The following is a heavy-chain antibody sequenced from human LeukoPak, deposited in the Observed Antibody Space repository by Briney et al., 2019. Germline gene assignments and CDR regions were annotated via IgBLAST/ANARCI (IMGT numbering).Heavy chain of an antibody. J-gene: IGHJ5*02. CDR3: ARDGVEFYNWFDP. D-gene: IGHD2-21*01. CDR2: INSYGSST. V-gene: IGHV3-74*01. Sequence: GGSLRLSCAASGFTFSNYWMHWVRQAPGKGLVWVSRINSYGSSTRYADSVKGRFTISRDNAKNTVYLQMNSLRAEDTAVYYCARDGVEFYNWFDPWGQGTLVTVSS. CDR1: GFTFSNYW.